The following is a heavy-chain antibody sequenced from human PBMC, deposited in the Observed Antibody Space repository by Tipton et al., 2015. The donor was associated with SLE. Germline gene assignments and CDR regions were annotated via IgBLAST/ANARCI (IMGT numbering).Heavy chain of an antibody. J-gene: IGHJ4*02. CDR2: SYIGGGGR. CDR1: AFSVSAYH. D-gene: IGHD5-12*01. Sequence: SLRLSCAASAFSVSAYHMTWVRQAPGKGLEWVAVSYIGGGGRDYADSVKGRFTVSRDTSENTLYLQMNSLRAEDTAVYYCASLERYSGYDWHFDYWGQGTLVTVSS. V-gene: IGHV3-53*05. CDR3: ASLERYSGYDWHFDY.